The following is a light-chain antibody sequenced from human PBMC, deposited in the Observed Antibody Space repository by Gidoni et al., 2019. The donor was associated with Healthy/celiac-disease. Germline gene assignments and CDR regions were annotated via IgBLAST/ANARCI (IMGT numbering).Light chain of an antibody. CDR1: QSISSH. CDR2: AAS. J-gene: IGKJ1*01. CDR3: QQSYSTPQT. V-gene: IGKV1-39*01. Sequence: DIQMTQSPSSLSASVGDRVSITCRASQSISSHLNWYQQKPGKAPKLLIYAASSLHSGVPSRFSGSGSGTDFTLTISSLQPEDFATYYCQQSYSTPQTFGQGTKVEIK.